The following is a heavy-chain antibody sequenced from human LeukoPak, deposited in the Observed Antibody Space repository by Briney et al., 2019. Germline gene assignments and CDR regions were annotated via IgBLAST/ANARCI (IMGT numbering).Heavy chain of an antibody. CDR3: ARGQYLPRFDP. D-gene: IGHD2-2*02. V-gene: IGHV4-34*01. Sequence: SETLSLTCAVYGGSFSGYYWSWIRQSPGTGLEWIGEINHSGSTNYNPTLTSRVPISVATSKNQFSLKLNSVTAADTAGYYCARGQYLPRFDPWGQGTLVTVSS. CDR2: INHSGST. J-gene: IGHJ5*02. CDR1: GGSFSGYY.